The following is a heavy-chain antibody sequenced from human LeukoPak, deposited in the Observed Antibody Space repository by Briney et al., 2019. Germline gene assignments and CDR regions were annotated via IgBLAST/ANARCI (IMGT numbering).Heavy chain of an antibody. D-gene: IGHD6-13*01. CDR3: ARSITSSWYGDFQH. CDR2: IFYSGST. J-gene: IGHJ1*01. Sequence: SETLSLTYTVSGGSISSYYWSWIRQPPGKGLEWIGYIFYSGSTKYNPSLKSRVTISVDTSKNQFSLKLSSVTAADTAVYYCARSITSSWYGDFQHWGQGTLVTVSS. CDR1: GGSISSYY. V-gene: IGHV4-59*01.